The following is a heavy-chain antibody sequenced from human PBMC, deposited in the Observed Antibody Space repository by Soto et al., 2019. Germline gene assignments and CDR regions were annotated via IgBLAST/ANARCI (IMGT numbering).Heavy chain of an antibody. CDR3: AREPGEDYYYYYMDV. Sequence: QVQVVESGGGVVQPGRSLRLSCAVSGFTLSSYGMHWVRQAPGKGLEWVAVTWYDGSNKYYADSVKGRFTISRDNSKNTVYLQMNSLRAEDTAVYYCAREPGEDYYYYYMDVWGKGTTVTVSS. J-gene: IGHJ6*03. V-gene: IGHV3-33*01. CDR2: TWYDGSNK. CDR1: GFTLSSYG. D-gene: IGHD3-10*01.